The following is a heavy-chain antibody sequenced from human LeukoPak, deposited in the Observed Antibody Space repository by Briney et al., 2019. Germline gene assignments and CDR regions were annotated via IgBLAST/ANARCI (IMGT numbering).Heavy chain of an antibody. CDR2: ISGSGGST. D-gene: IGHD1-1*01. CDR1: GFTFSSYA. Sequence: GGSLRLSCAASGFTFSSYAMSWVRQAPGKGLEWVSAISGSGGSTYYADSVKGRFTISRDNSKNTLYLQMNSLRAEDTAVYYCARMGLDTYYMDVWGKGTTVTISS. V-gene: IGHV3-23*01. J-gene: IGHJ6*03. CDR3: ARMGLDTYYMDV.